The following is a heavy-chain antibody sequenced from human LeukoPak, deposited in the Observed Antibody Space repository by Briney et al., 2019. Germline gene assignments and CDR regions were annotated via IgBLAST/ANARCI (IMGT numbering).Heavy chain of an antibody. D-gene: IGHD1-26*01. CDR3: ARESTFRSEGDQWELHNDDFDY. CDR1: WYTFTGYD. Sequence: GSAKVSRKASWYTFTGYDMHWVPPDPRQRLEWMGRHNPNSGGAHYAQKLQGRGTLTRDTFISTAFMALSRPRAHDTAVYYCARESTFRSEGDQWELHNDDFDYWGQGTLVTVSS. CDR2: HNPNSGGA. V-gene: IGHV1-2*06. J-gene: IGHJ4*02.